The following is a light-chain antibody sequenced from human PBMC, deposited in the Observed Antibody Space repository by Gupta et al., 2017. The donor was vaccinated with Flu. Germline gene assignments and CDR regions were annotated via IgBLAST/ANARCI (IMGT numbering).Light chain of an antibody. CDR2: WAS. V-gene: IGKV4-1*01. CDR3: QQDDSTPYT. J-gene: IGKJ2*01. Sequence: DRVMCQSPDSLAVSLGERATINCKSSESVLYNTNNKNYLAWYQQKPGQPPKLLIYWASTRESGVPDRFSGSGSGTDFTLTISSLQAEDVALYYCQQDDSTPYTFGQGTKLEIK. CDR1: ESVLYNTNNKNY.